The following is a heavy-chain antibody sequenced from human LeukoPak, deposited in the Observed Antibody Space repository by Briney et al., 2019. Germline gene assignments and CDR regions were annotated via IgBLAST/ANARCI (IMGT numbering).Heavy chain of an antibody. D-gene: IGHD1-26*01. CDR2: VNSQDNNYAT. V-gene: IGHV3-73*01. J-gene: IGHJ3*02. CDR3: TRVNPSSDSYYDAFDI. Sequence: PGGALRLVCGTSCFILLCLSMERVRQPSGKGIEWVCRVNSQDNNYATTYTASVKGRFTSSRDDSKNTAYLQMNSLEIEDTAVYYCTRVNPSSDSYYDAFDIWGQGTLVTVSS. CDR1: CFILLCLS.